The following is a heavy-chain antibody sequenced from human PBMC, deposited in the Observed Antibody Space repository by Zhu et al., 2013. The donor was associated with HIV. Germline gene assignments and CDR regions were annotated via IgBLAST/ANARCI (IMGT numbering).Heavy chain of an antibody. CDR1: GYTFTTYG. J-gene: IGHJ4*02. Sequence: QVQLVQSGAGVRKPGASVKVSCKASGYTFTTYGINWVRQAPGQGLEWMGWISTYNYNTNYAQKLQGRVTMTTDTSTSTAYMELRSLRSDDTAVYYCARDRRDRGYSSLTPYYFDSWGQGTLVTVSS. D-gene: IGHD3-22*01. CDR3: ARDRRDRGYSSLTPYYFDS. CDR2: ISTYNYNT. V-gene: IGHV1-18*01.